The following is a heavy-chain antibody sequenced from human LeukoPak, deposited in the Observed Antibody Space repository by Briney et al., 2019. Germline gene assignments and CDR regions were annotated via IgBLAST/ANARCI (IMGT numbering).Heavy chain of an antibody. Sequence: GRSLRLSCAASGFTFSSYSMNWVRQAPGKGLEWVSSISSSSSYIYYADSVKGRFAISRDNAKNSLYLQMNSLRAEDTAVYYCAREPTTVTTAFDYWGQGTLVTVCS. V-gene: IGHV3-21*01. CDR2: ISSSSSYI. D-gene: IGHD4-17*01. CDR1: GFTFSSYS. J-gene: IGHJ4*02. CDR3: AREPTTVTTAFDY.